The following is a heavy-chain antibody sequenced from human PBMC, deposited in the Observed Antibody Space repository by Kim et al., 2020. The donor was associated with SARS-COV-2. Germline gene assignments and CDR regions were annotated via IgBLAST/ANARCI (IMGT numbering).Heavy chain of an antibody. CDR3: ARQGCGQSLCYGDRVADAFEF. Sequence: GGSLRLSCAASGFTFSSYAMTWVRQAPGKGLEWVSSISPLGDYIYYADSVKGRFTVSRDNSKNTLYVQMNSLKVEDTAIYYCARQGCGQSLCYGDRVADAFEFWGRGTVVTVSS. J-gene: IGHJ3*01. D-gene: IGHD2-2*01. CDR1: GFTFSSYA. CDR2: ISPLGDYI. V-gene: IGHV3-23*01.